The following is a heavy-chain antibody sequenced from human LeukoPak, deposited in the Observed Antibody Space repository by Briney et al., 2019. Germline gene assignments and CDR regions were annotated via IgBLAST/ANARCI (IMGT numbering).Heavy chain of an antibody. CDR1: GFTFSGSG. Sequence: PGGSLRLSCAASGFTFSGSGLHWVRQASGKGLEWVGHIRSQADSYATVYGASVKGRFTITRDDSENTAYLQMNSLKTEDTAVYYCASFPSGSYSVYWGQGTLVTVSS. J-gene: IGHJ4*02. CDR3: ASFPSGSYSVY. V-gene: IGHV3-73*01. CDR2: IRSQADSYAT. D-gene: IGHD1-26*01.